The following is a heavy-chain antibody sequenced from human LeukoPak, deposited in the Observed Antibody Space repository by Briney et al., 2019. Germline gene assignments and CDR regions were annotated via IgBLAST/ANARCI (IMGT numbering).Heavy chain of an antibody. J-gene: IGHJ6*03. Sequence: PGGSLRLSCAASGFTFSSYAMSWVRQAPGKGLEWVSAISGSGGSTYYADSVKGRFTISRDNSKNTLYLQMNSLRAEDTAVYYCAKRAGESSPIEYYYYMDVWGKGTTVTVSS. V-gene: IGHV3-23*01. CDR1: GFTFSSYA. CDR3: AKRAGESSPIEYYYYMDV. CDR2: ISGSGGST. D-gene: IGHD1-14*01.